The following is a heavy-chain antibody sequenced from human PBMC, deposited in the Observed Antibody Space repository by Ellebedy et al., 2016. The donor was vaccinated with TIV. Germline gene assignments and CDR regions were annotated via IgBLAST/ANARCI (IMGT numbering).Heavy chain of an antibody. Sequence: AASVKVSCKASGGTFSSYAISWVRQAPGQGLEWMGLVSPYDGNTNYAQKFQGRVTMTIDTFTGTGYMELRNLRSDDTAVYFCARGFRYGSGRWPLDYWGQGTLVTVSS. D-gene: IGHD4-23*01. J-gene: IGHJ4*02. CDR1: GGTFSSYA. CDR2: VSPYDGNT. CDR3: ARGFRYGSGRWPLDY. V-gene: IGHV1-18*01.